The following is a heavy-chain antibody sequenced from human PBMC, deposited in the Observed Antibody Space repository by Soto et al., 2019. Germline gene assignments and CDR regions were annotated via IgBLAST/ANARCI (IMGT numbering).Heavy chain of an antibody. Sequence: QVQLVQSGAEVKKPGAAVKVSCKTSGYTFTSYAITWVRRAPGQGLEWMGKISGYNGNTDYSEKFQGRVTMTTDTSTSTAYMELRSLRSDDTAVYFCAREPLFGYLENWGQGTLVTVSS. D-gene: IGHD3-3*02. CDR1: GYTFTSYA. CDR3: AREPLFGYLEN. J-gene: IGHJ4*02. V-gene: IGHV1-18*04. CDR2: ISGYNGNT.